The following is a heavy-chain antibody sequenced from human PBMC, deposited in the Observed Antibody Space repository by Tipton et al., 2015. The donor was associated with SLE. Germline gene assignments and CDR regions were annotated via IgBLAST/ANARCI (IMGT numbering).Heavy chain of an antibody. CDR2: ISTYNDYT. CDR3: ARDRFCGGGSCFACYFDL. V-gene: IGHV1-18*01. D-gene: IGHD2-15*01. CDR1: GYTFTSYG. Sequence: QLVQSGAEVKKPGASVMVSCEASGYTFTSYGISWLRQAPGQGLEWLGWISTYNDYTNYAPKFQGRVTMTTDTSRSTVYLDLRNLRSDDSAVYYCARDRFCGGGSCFACYFDLWGRGTLVTVSS. J-gene: IGHJ2*01.